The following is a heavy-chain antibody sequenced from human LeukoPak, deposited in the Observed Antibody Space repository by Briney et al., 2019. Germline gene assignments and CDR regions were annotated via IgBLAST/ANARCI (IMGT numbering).Heavy chain of an antibody. CDR1: GGSISSYY. D-gene: IGHD3-22*01. V-gene: IGHV4-59*01. CDR3: AVDNDSTGYYFSMDV. J-gene: IGHJ6*03. CDR2: IYYSGRT. Sequence: PSGTLSLTCTVSGGSISSYYWSWMRQPPGKGLEWIGYIYYSGRTNYNPSLKSRVIMSIDTSKNHFSLKLSSVTAADTAVYYCAVDNDSTGYYFSMDVWGKGTTVTVSS.